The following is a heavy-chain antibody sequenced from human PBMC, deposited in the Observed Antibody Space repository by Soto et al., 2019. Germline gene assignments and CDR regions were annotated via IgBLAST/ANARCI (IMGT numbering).Heavy chain of an antibody. CDR3: ATYYGASSAWFVP. D-gene: IGHD4-17*01. CDR1: GGSFSSYA. V-gene: IGHV1-69*01. CDR2: IIPIYGTA. J-gene: IGHJ5*02. Sequence: QVQLVQSGAEVKQPGSSVKVSCKASGGSFSSYAVTWVRQAPGQGLEWMGWIIPIYGTASYAQKFQGSVTITANGSHNTAHMELSSLRSEDTAIYYCATYYGASSAWFVPWGQGTLVTVSS.